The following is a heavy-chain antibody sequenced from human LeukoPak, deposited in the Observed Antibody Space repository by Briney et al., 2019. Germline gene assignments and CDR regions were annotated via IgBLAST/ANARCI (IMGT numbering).Heavy chain of an antibody. V-gene: IGHV3-7*04. CDR2: IKQDGSEK. CDR1: GFTFSYYW. J-gene: IGHJ4*02. D-gene: IGHD3-22*01. Sequence: GWSLRLSCAASGFTFSYYWMGWVRQAPGKGLEWVANIKQDGSEKYYVDSVRGRFTISRDNAKNSLYLQMNSMRAEDTAVYYCARDEHQYYHESSDRFDYWGQGTLVTVSS. CDR3: ARDEHQYYHESSDRFDY.